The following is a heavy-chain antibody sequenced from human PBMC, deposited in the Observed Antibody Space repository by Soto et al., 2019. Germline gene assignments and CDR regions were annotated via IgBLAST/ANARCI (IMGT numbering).Heavy chain of an antibody. V-gene: IGHV3-53*01. CDR2: LYDVDGS. CDR1: GLTISGKKY. CDR3: ATWHEREHAYEV. Sequence: DVQLVESGGGLIQPGESLRLSCAAFGLTISGKKYVAWVRQAPGKGLEWVSGLYDVDGSFYADSVRGRFTTSSDSSKTTVYLQMNDPRPDDTAVYYCATWHEREHAYEVWGQGTTVTVSS. J-gene: IGHJ3*01. D-gene: IGHD1-1*01.